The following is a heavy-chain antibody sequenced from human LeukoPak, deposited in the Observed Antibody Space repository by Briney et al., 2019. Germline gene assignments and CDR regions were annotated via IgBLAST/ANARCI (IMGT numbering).Heavy chain of an antibody. D-gene: IGHD3-10*01. Sequence: GGSLRLSCAASGFTFSDYYMSWIRQAPRKGLEWVSYISSSGSAIYYADSVKGRFTISRDDAKNSLYLQMNSLRAEDTAVYYCARDLSYYDSGSPFGYWGQGTLVTVSS. V-gene: IGHV3-11*01. CDR1: GFTFSDYY. CDR2: ISSSGSAI. CDR3: ARDLSYYDSGSPFGY. J-gene: IGHJ4*02.